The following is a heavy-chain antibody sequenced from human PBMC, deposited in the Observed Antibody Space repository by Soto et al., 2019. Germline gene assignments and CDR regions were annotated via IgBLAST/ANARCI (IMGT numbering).Heavy chain of an antibody. CDR1: GGSFSGHF. Sequence: SETLSLTCAVYGGSFSGHFWSWIRQPPGKGLEWIGEINLSGSTNYNPSLKSRVTISLDTSKNQFSLKLNSVTAADTAVYFCVRGLRGYTFGRWFDPWGQGTLVTVSS. J-gene: IGHJ5*02. CDR2: INLSGST. V-gene: IGHV4-34*01. D-gene: IGHD5-18*01. CDR3: VRGLRGYTFGRWFDP.